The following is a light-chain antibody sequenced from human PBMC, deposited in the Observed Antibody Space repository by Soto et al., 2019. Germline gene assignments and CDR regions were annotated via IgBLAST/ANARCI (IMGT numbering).Light chain of an antibody. Sequence: ETVLTQSPATLSLSPGERATLSCRASQSVSRFLAWYQQKPGRAPRLLIYDASNRATGIPARFSASGSGTDFTLTISSLEPEDFAVYYCQQRGNWPPITFGQGTRLDIK. J-gene: IGKJ5*01. CDR3: QQRGNWPPIT. CDR1: QSVSRF. V-gene: IGKV3-11*01. CDR2: DAS.